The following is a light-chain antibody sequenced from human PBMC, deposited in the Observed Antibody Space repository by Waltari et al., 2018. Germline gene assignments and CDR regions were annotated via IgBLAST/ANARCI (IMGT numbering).Light chain of an antibody. Sequence: SGRASQRGTNYLAWDQQKPGQAPRLRIYDTSSRATGSPARLSGSGLGTDFTLTISSLEPEDFAVYYCQQRRDWPLTFGGGTKVEIK. CDR2: DTS. CDR1: QRGTNY. CDR3: QQRRDWPLT. V-gene: IGKV3-11*01. J-gene: IGKJ4*01.